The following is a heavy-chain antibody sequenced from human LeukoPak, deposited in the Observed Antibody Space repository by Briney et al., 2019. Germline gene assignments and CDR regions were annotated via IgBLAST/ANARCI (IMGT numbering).Heavy chain of an antibody. D-gene: IGHD4-11*01. V-gene: IGHV3-43D*03. CDR2: ISWDGGST. J-gene: IGHJ6*02. CDR1: GFTFDDYA. CDR3: AKDLGTTGGGMDV. Sequence: PGGSLRLSCSASGFTFDDYAMHWVRQAPGKGLEWVSLISWDGGSTYYADSVKGRFTISRGNSKNSLYLQMNSLRAEDTALYYCAKDLGTTGGGMDVWGQGTTVTVSS.